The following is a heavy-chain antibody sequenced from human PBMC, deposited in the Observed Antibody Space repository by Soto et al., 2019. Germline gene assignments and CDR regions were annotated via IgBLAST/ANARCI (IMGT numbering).Heavy chain of an antibody. J-gene: IGHJ4*02. CDR3: ASSQKGYNWNYFDH. D-gene: IGHD1-20*01. CDR1: GGSISGSYYY. CDR2: VFYTGIT. V-gene: IGHV4-39*01. Sequence: PSETLSLTCAVSGGSISGSYYYWGWLRQSPGRGPEWIGSVFYTGITSYNPSLESRVSVSVDTSKNQFSLKVSAVTAADTAVYYCASSQKGYNWNYFDHWGQGALVTVSS.